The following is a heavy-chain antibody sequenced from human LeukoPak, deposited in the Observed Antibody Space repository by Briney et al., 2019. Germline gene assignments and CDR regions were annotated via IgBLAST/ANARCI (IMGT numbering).Heavy chain of an antibody. V-gene: IGHV4-34*01. CDR1: SGSFSGYY. J-gene: IGHJ4*02. Sequence: PSETLSLTCAVYSGSFSGYYWTWIRQPPGKGLEWIGEINYSGSTNYNPSLESRVTISVDTSKNQFSLKLSSVTAADTAVYYCARRPLDSSGYSLGDYWGQGALVTVSS. CDR2: INYSGST. D-gene: IGHD3-22*01. CDR3: ARRPLDSSGYSLGDY.